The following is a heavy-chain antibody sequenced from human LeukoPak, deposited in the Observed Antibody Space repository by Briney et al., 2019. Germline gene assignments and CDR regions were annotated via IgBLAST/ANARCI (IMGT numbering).Heavy chain of an antibody. CDR2: INHSGST. CDR3: ARGSSGFDY. Sequence: PSETLSLTCAVYGGSFSGYYWSWIRQPPGKGLEWIGEINHSGSTNHNPSLKSRVTISVDTSKNQFSLKLSSVTAADTAVYYCARGSSGFDYWGQGTLVTVSS. V-gene: IGHV4-34*01. J-gene: IGHJ4*02. CDR1: GGSFSGYY. D-gene: IGHD3-10*01.